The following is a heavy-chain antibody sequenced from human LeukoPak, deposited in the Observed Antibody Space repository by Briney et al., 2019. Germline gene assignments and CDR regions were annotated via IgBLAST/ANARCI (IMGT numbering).Heavy chain of an antibody. CDR2: IKQDGSEK. D-gene: IGHD1-1*01. J-gene: IGHJ4*02. CDR1: GFIFSNYG. Sequence: GGSLRLSCAASGFIFSNYGMNWVRQAPGKGLEWVANIKQDGSEKYYVDSVKGRFTISRDNAKNSLYLQMNSLRAEDTAVYYCARDRDKVLGDYWGQGTLVTVSS. CDR3: ARDRDKVLGDY. V-gene: IGHV3-7*01.